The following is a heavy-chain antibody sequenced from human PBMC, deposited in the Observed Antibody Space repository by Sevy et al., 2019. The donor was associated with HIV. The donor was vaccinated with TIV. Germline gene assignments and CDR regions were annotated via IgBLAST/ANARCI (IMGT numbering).Heavy chain of an antibody. V-gene: IGHV3-21*01. CDR3: ARGQLIRYCSSTSCSYYGMDV. CDR2: ISSSSYI. D-gene: IGHD2-2*01. J-gene: IGHJ6*02. Sequence: GGSLRLSCAASGFTFSSYSMNWVRQAPGKGLEWVSSISSSSYIYYADSVKGRFTISRDNAKNSLYLQMNSLRAEDTAVYYCARGQLIRYCSSTSCSYYGMDVWGQGTTVTVSS. CDR1: GFTFSSYS.